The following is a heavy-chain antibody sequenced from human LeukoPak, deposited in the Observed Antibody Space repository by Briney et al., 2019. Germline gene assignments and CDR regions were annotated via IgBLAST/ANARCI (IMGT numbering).Heavy chain of an antibody. D-gene: IGHD2/OR15-2a*01. V-gene: IGHV3-53*01. CDR2: IYTGGST. CDR3: FLPTPSRGFDI. J-gene: IGHJ3*02. Sequence: GGSLRLSCAASGFTVANKYMSWVRQAPVKGLEWFSIIYTGGSTFYADAVRGRFTISRDNSKNTLDLQMNGLRTEDKAVYYFFLPTPSRGFDIWGPRKIVTVSS. CDR1: GFTVANKY.